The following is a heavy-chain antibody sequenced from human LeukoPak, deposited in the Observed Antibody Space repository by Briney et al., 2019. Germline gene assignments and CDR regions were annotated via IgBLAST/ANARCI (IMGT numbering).Heavy chain of an antibody. V-gene: IGHV1-2*06. D-gene: IGHD6-19*01. Sequence: ASVKVSCKASGYTFTSYGISWVRQAPGQGLEWMGRINPNSGGTNYAQKFQGRVTMTRDTSISTAYMELSRLRSDDTAVYYCASWQWLDYGMDVWGQGTTVTVSS. CDR1: GYTFTSYG. CDR2: INPNSGGT. CDR3: ASWQWLDYGMDV. J-gene: IGHJ6*02.